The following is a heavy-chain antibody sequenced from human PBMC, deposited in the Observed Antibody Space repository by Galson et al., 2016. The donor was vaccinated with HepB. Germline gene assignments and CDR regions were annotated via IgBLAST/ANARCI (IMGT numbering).Heavy chain of an antibody. D-gene: IGHD5-18*01. Sequence: SLRLSCAVSGVTFSSYGMHWVRQAPGKGLEWVAVISYDGGSKHYADSVKGRFTISRDNSKNTLYLEMNSLRAEDTAVYYCAKDDSYGYVGYYYAMDVWGQGTTVTVSS. CDR3: AKDDSYGYVGYYYAMDV. J-gene: IGHJ6*02. CDR1: GVTFSSYG. CDR2: ISYDGGSK. V-gene: IGHV3-30*18.